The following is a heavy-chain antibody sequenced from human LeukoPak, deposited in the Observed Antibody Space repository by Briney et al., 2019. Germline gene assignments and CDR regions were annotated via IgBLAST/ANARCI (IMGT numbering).Heavy chain of an antibody. Sequence: GGSLRLSCAASGFTFSSYSMNWVRQAPGKGLEWVSSISSSSSYIYYADSVRGRFTISRDNAKNSLYLQMNSLRAEDTAVYYCAREGNANYGMDVWGQGTTVTVSS. CDR1: GFTFSSYS. CDR3: AREGNANYGMDV. J-gene: IGHJ6*02. V-gene: IGHV3-21*01. CDR2: ISSSSSYI.